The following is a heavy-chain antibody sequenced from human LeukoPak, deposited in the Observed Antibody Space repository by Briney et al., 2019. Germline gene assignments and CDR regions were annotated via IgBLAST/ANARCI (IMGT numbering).Heavy chain of an antibody. CDR2: LNWNSGSI. V-gene: IGHV3-9*03. D-gene: IGHD2-2*01. CDR3: AKDSSTSLGGWFDS. Sequence: GRSLRLSCAASGFTFGDYAMHWVRQAPGKGLEWVSGLNWNSGSIGYADSVKGRFTISRDNTKNSLYLQMNSLRAEDMALYYCAKDSSTSLGGWFDSWGQGALVTVSS. J-gene: IGHJ5*01. CDR1: GFTFGDYA.